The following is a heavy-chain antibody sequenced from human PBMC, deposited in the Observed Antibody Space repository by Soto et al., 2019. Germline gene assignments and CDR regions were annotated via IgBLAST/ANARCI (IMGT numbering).Heavy chain of an antibody. CDR1: GFTFSSYA. CDR2: ISGSGGST. V-gene: IGHV3-23*01. Sequence: GGSLRLSCAASGFTFSSYAMSWVRQAPGKGLEWVSAISGSGGSTYYADSVKGRFTISRDNSKNTLYLQMNSLRAEDTAVYYCAKDPFTPWLEAYYYYYMDVWGKGTTVTVSS. D-gene: IGHD5-12*01. CDR3: AKDPFTPWLEAYYYYYMDV. J-gene: IGHJ6*03.